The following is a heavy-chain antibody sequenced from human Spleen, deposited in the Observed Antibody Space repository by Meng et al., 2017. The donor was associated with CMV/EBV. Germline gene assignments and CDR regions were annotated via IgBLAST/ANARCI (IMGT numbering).Heavy chain of an antibody. V-gene: IGHV1-18*01. CDR3: ARDPVVPAGRGWFDP. D-gene: IGHD2-2*01. Sequence: ASVKVSCKASGYSFTSYAFSWVRQAPGQGLEYMGWSSAYNGNTKYAKKFQGRVTMTTDTSTSTVYMELRSLRSDDTAVYYCARDPVVPAGRGWFDPWGQGTLVTVSS. CDR2: SSAYNGNT. J-gene: IGHJ5*02. CDR1: GYSFTSYA.